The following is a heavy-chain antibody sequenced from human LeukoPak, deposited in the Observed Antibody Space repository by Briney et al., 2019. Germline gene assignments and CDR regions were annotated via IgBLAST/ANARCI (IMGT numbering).Heavy chain of an antibody. Sequence: SGGTLRLSCAASGFTFSSYGMSWVRQAPGKGLEWVSSISSSSSYIYYADSVKGRFTISRDNAKNSLYLQMNSLRAEDTAVYYCASDRYGDYAFDYWGPGTLVTVSS. V-gene: IGHV3-21*01. J-gene: IGHJ4*02. CDR1: GFTFSSYG. CDR2: ISSSSSYI. D-gene: IGHD4-17*01. CDR3: ASDRYGDYAFDY.